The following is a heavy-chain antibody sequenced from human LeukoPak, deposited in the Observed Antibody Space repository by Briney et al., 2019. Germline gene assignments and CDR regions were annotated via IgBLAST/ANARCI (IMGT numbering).Heavy chain of an antibody. J-gene: IGHJ6*03. V-gene: IGHV1-18*01. CDR2: ISAYNGNT. D-gene: IGHD5-18*01. CDR3: ARGTDTAMVLLPMDV. CDR1: GYTFTSYG. Sequence: ASVKVSCKASGYTFTSYGISWVRQAPGQGLEWMGWISAYNGNTNYAQKLQGRVTMTTDTSTSTAYMELRSLRSDDTAVYYCARGTDTAMVLLPMDVWGKGTTVTVSS.